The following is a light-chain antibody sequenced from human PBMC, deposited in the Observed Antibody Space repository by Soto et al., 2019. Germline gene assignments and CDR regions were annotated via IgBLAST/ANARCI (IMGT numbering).Light chain of an antibody. CDR1: QGIRSA. V-gene: IGKV1-17*01. Sequence: EIQMTQSPRSLSVSVGDRVIITCRASQGIRSALGWYQQKPGTAPKRLIYAASSLQSGVPSRFSGSGSGTEFTLTISSLQPEDFGTYYCLQHNSYPWTFGQGTKVEIK. CDR3: LQHNSYPWT. CDR2: AAS. J-gene: IGKJ1*01.